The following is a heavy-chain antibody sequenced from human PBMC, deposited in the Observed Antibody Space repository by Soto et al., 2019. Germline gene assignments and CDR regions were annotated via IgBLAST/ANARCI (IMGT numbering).Heavy chain of an antibody. CDR2: ISAYNGDT. CDR1: GYTFTSYG. D-gene: IGHD3-22*01. Sequence: QVQLVQSGAEVKKPGASVKVSCKASGYTFTSYGISWVRQAPGQGLEWMGWISAYNGDTKSGKKFQGRLTMTTDTSTTTAYMELRSLTSDDTAVYYCARGDYYDALDPWGPGTLVTVSS. J-gene: IGHJ5*02. V-gene: IGHV1-18*01. CDR3: ARGDYYDALDP.